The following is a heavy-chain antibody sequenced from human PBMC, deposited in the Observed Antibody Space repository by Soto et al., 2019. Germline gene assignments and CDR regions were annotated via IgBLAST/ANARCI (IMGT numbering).Heavy chain of an antibody. CDR3: ARGYYSGSNPSSFDY. CDR1: GGTFSSYT. J-gene: IGHJ4*02. V-gene: IGHV1-69*01. Sequence: QLQLVQAGAEVREPGSSVKVSCKASGGTFSSYTVIWVRQAPGQGLEWMGGITPTLNIAKYAEKFQGRVTLTADASTSTVNMHLSSPRSEDTAVYCCARGYYSGSNPSSFDYWGQGTLVAVSS. D-gene: IGHD1-26*01. CDR2: ITPTLNIA.